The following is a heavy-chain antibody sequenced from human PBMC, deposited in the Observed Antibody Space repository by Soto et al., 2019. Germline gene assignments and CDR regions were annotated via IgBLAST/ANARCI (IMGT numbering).Heavy chain of an antibody. CDR1: GGTFSIYA. V-gene: IGHV1-69*13. CDR2: IIPIFGTA. D-gene: IGHD1-1*01. J-gene: IGHJ5*02. CDR3: ARDQSWHDLVWWFDP. Sequence: SVKVSCKTSGGTFSIYAIICVRQAPGQGLEWMGGIIPIFGTADYAQKFQGRVTITADESTSTAYMELSSLRSEDTAVYYCARDQSWHDLVWWFDPWGQGTQVTVS.